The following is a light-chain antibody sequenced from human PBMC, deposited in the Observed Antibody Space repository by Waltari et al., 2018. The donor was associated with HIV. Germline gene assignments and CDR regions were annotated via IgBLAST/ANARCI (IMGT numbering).Light chain of an antibody. CDR1: GLRDSF. J-gene: IGLJ2*01. Sequence: GQTVRITCQGDGLRDSFASWYKQKPGQAPILLIYGVDNRPSGIPDRFSGSSSGNTASLTISGTQAEDEADYYCNCRDSSGKHHVVCGGGTKLTV. CDR3: NCRDSSGKHHVV. V-gene: IGLV3-19*01. CDR2: GVD.